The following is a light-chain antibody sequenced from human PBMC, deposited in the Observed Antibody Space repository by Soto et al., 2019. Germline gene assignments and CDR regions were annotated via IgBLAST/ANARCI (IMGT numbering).Light chain of an antibody. J-gene: IGKJ1*01. CDR1: QSVSSN. V-gene: IGKV3D-15*01. CDR2: GAS. Sequence: EILMTQSPATLSLSPGERATLSCRASQSVSSNLAWYQQRRGQAPRLLIYGASSRATGIPARFSGSGSGTEFTLTISSLQSEDFGVYYCQQYNNWPRTFGQGTKVDIK. CDR3: QQYNNWPRT.